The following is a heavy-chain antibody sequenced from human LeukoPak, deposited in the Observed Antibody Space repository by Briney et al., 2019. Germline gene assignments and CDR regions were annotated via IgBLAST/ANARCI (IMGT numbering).Heavy chain of an antibody. V-gene: IGHV1-18*01. CDR1: GYTFTSYG. CDR2: ISAYNGNT. Sequence: ASVKVSCKASGYTFTSYGISWVRQAPGQGLEWMGWISAYNGNTNYAQKLQGRVTMTTDTSTSTAYMELRSLRSDDTAVYYCARESSGWFFSDQPLDYWGQGTLVTVSS. D-gene: IGHD6-19*01. CDR3: ARESSGWFFSDQPLDY. J-gene: IGHJ4*02.